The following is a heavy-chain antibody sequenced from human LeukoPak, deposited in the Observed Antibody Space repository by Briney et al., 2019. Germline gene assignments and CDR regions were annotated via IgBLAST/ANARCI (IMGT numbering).Heavy chain of an antibody. J-gene: IGHJ3*02. CDR1: GFTVSSNS. Sequence: GGSLRLSCTVSGFTVSSNSMSWVRQAPGKGLEWVPFIYSDNTHYSDSVKGRFTISRDNSKNTLYLQMNSLRAEDTAVYYCARALGATRDHGAFDIWGQGTMVTVSS. V-gene: IGHV3-53*01. D-gene: IGHD1-26*01. CDR2: IYSDNT. CDR3: ARALGATRDHGAFDI.